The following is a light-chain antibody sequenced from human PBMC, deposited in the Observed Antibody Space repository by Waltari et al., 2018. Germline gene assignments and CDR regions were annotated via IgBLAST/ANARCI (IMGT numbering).Light chain of an antibody. CDR2: DVS. V-gene: IGLV2-14*03. CDR3: SPFTLSNPWV. J-gene: IGLJ3*02. Sequence: QPALTQPASVSGSPGQSITISCTGTTSDVGGYDFVSWYQQHTGKAPKLIISDVSDRPSAVLPRFSASKAGLTASLSISGLQPEAEATYFCSPFTLSNPWVFGGGTNLTVL. CDR1: TSDVGGYDF.